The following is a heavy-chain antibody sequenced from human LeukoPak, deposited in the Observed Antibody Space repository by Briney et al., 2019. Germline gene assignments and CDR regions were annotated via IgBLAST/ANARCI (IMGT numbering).Heavy chain of an antibody. CDR1: GYTFTSYG. CDR3: ARGVTYYYYYYYMDV. J-gene: IGHJ6*03. Sequence: EASVKVSCKASGYTFTSYGISWVRQAPGQGLEWMGWISAYNGNTNYAQKLQGRVTMTTDTSTSTAYMELRSLRSDDTAVYYCARGVTYYYYYYYMDVWGKGTTVTVSS. CDR2: ISAYNGNT. V-gene: IGHV1-18*01.